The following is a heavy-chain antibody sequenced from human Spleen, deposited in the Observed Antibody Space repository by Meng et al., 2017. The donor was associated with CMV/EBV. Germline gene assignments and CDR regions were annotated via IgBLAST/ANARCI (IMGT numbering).Heavy chain of an antibody. CDR3: ARGRSGSYLNY. CDR2: IYYSGST. V-gene: IGHV4-39*07. CDR1: GGSISSSSYY. D-gene: IGHD3-10*01. Sequence: QLQLQESGPGLVKPSGTLSLTCTVSGGSISSSSYYWSWIRQPPGKGLEWIGSIYYSGSTYYNPSLKSRVTISVDTSKNQFSLKLSSVTAADTAVYYCARGRSGSYLNYWGQGTLGTVSS. J-gene: IGHJ4*02.